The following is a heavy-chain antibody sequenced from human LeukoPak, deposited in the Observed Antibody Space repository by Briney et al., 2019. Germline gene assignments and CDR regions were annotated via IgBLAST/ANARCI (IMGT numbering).Heavy chain of an antibody. V-gene: IGHV1-3*03. Sequence: GASVKVSCKASGYTFINFAIQWVRQAPGQRLEGMGWINAGNGNTKYSQEFQGRVTITRDTSARTAYMELSSLRSEDMAVYYCARGGYSSGWYGDKVFDYWGQGTLVTVSS. J-gene: IGHJ4*02. CDR2: INAGNGNT. D-gene: IGHD6-19*01. CDR1: GYTFINFA. CDR3: ARGGYSSGWYGDKVFDY.